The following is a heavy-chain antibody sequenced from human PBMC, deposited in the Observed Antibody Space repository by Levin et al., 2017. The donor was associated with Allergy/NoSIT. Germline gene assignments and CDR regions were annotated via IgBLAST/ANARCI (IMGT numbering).Heavy chain of an antibody. CDR2: ISYDGSNK. J-gene: IGHJ4*02. CDR1: GFTFSSYG. Sequence: SCAASGFTFSSYGMHWVRQAPGKGLEWVAVISYDGSNKYYADSVKGRFTISRDNSKNTLYLQMNSLRAEDTAVYYCAKDPGVGAAAIDYWGQGTLVTVSS. D-gene: IGHD1-26*01. V-gene: IGHV3-30*18. CDR3: AKDPGVGAAAIDY.